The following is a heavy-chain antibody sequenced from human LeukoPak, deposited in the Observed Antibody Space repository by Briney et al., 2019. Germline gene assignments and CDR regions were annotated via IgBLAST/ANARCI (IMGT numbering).Heavy chain of an antibody. J-gene: IGHJ4*02. CDR2: INHIGRT. D-gene: IGHD1-7*01. CDR3: VRGNWNYGSRS. V-gene: IGHV4-34*01. Sequence: PSETLSPTCADYGGSFSGYCWIWIRQPPGKGLEWIGEINHIGRTNYNPSLKSRITMSVDKSKNQFSLKLTSMTAADTAIYYCVRGNWNYGSRSWGQGTLVTVSS. CDR1: GGSFSGYC.